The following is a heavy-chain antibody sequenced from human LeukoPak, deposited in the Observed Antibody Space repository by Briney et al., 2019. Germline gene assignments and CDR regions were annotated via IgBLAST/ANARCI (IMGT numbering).Heavy chain of an antibody. CDR2: INPKSGDT. CDR1: GYTFTGFY. Sequence: ASVKVPCKASGYTFTGFYIRWLRQAPGQGLQWMGWINPKSGDTNYAQKFQGRVTMTRDTSISAAYMELRSLRSDDTAVYYCARDGGEIWGQGTLVTASS. D-gene: IGHD5-24*01. V-gene: IGHV1-2*02. CDR3: ARDGGEI. J-gene: IGHJ4*02.